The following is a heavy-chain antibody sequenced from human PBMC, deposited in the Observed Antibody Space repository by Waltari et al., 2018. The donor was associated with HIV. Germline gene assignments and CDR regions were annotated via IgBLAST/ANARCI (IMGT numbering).Heavy chain of an antibody. CDR1: GFTFSRYR. CDR3: AKGGTSGYTFGFGR. D-gene: IGHD5-18*01. V-gene: IGHV3-74*01. Sequence: EVQLVESVGGLVQPGGSLRLSCAASGFTFSRYRMHWVRQAPGKGLVWVSRINRDGSITSHADSVKGRFTISRDNARNTLYLQMNSLGAEDTAMYYCAKGGTSGYTFGFGRWGQGTLVTVSS. CDR2: INRDGSIT. J-gene: IGHJ1*01.